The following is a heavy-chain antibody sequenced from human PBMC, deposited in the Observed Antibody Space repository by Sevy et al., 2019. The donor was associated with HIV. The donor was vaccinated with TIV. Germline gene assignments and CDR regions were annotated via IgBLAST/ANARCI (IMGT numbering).Heavy chain of an antibody. CDR1: GFTFTYTW. Sequence: GGSLRLSCAASGFTFTYTWMNWVRQAQGKGLEWVGRIRSKTDGGTTDYAAPVKGRFTISRDDSKNTLFLQMNSLKTEDTAVYYCTTSTQVDYYGMDVWGQGTTVTVSS. V-gene: IGHV3-15*07. CDR3: TTSTQVDYYGMDV. J-gene: IGHJ6*02. CDR2: IRSKTDGGTT. D-gene: IGHD4-4*01.